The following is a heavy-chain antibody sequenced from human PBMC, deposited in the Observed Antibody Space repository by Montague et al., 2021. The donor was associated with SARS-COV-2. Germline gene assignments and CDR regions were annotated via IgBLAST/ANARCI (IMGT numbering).Heavy chain of an antibody. CDR1: GFTFSNYW. J-gene: IGHJ6*02. Sequence: SLRLSCAASGFTFSNYWMSWVRQAPGKGLEWVANIKNDESEKYYVDSVKGRFSVSRENAKNSLYLQMNSLRVEDTAVYYCARVSRSIDCFGMDVWGQGTTVTVSS. V-gene: IGHV3-7*03. CDR2: IKNDESEK. CDR3: ARVSRSIDCFGMDV. D-gene: IGHD2-2*01.